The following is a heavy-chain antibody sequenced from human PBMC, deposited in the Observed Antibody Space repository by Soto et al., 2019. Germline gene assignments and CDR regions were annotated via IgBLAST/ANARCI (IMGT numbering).Heavy chain of an antibody. Sequence: GSLRLSSAASGFTVSSNYMSWVRQAPGKGLEWVSVIYSGGSTYYADSVKGRFTISRHNSKNTLYLQMNSLRAEDTAVYYCARGTSMVRGVMLKYYYYGMDVWGQGTTVTVSS. V-gene: IGHV3-53*04. CDR2: IYSGGST. CDR1: GFTVSSNY. CDR3: ARGTSMVRGVMLKYYYYGMDV. D-gene: IGHD3-10*01. J-gene: IGHJ6*02.